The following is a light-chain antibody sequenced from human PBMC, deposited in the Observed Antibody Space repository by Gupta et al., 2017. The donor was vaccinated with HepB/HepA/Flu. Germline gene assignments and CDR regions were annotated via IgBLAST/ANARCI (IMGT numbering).Light chain of an antibody. CDR1: QTICRY. V-gene: IGKV1-39*01. Sequence: DIQMTQSPSSLSAPVGDRVTITCRASQTICRYLNWYQQKPGKAPNLLIYAASSLQSGVPSRFSGSGSGTDFTLTISSLQPEDFATYYCQQSFSTPYTFGQGTKLEIK. CDR2: AAS. CDR3: QQSFSTPYT. J-gene: IGKJ2*01.